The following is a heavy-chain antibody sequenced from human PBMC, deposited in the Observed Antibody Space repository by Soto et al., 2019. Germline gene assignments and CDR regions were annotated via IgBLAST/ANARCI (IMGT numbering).Heavy chain of an antibody. V-gene: IGHV1-18*01. CDR1: GYSFTSYG. CDR2: ISPYNGHT. J-gene: IGHJ6*02. CDR3: ARDLTIVPATHPRLENYGMDV. Sequence: QVQLVQSAAEVKKTGASVKVSCKASGYSFTSYGISWVRRAPGQGLEWMGWISPYNGHTQFVQRFKGRVSMTTDTSTMTAYMELRNLRSDDTAHYYCARDLTIVPATHPRLENYGMDVWGQGTTVIVSS. D-gene: IGHD2-2*01.